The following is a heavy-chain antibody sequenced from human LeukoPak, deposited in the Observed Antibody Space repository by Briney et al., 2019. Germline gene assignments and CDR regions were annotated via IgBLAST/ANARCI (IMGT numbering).Heavy chain of an antibody. D-gene: IGHD1-20*01. CDR1: GGSFSGYY. V-gene: IGHV4-34*01. CDR3: ARPNPDRITGTAYNWFDP. J-gene: IGHJ5*02. CDR2: INHSGST. Sequence: SETLSLTCAVYGGSFSGYYWSWIRQPPGKGLEWIGEINHSGSTNYNPSLKSRVTISVDTSKNQFSLKLNSVTAADTAVYYCARPNPDRITGTAYNWFDPWGQGTLVTVSS.